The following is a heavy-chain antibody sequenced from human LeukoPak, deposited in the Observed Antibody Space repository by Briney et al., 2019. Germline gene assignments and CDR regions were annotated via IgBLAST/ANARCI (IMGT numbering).Heavy chain of an antibody. Sequence: SETLSLTCTVSGGSISSSSYYWGWIRQPPGKGLEWIGSIYYSGSTNYKPSLKSRVTISVDRSKNQFSLRLTSVTAADTAVYYCARIAAAGIDYWGQGTLVTVSS. CDR3: ARIAAAGIDY. J-gene: IGHJ4*02. CDR2: IYYSGST. V-gene: IGHV4-39*07. D-gene: IGHD6-13*01. CDR1: GGSISSSSYY.